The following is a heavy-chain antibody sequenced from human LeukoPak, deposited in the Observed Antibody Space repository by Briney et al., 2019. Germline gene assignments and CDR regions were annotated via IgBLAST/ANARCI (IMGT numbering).Heavy chain of an antibody. J-gene: IGHJ3*02. CDR3: ATHSSSWDDAFDI. CDR2: MNPNSGNT. CDR1: GYTFTSYD. Sequence: ASVKVSCKASGYTFTSYDINWVRQATGQGLEWMGWMNPNSGNTGYAQKFQGRVTMTRNTSISTAYMELSSLRSEDTAVYYCATHSSSWDDAFDIWGQGTMVTVSS. V-gene: IGHV1-8*01. D-gene: IGHD6-13*01.